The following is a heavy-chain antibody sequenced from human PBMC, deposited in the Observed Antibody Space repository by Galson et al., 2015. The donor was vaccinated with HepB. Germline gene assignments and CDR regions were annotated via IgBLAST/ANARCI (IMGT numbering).Heavy chain of an antibody. CDR1: GFTFSSYW. Sequence: SLRLSCAASGFTFSSYWMHWVRQAPGKGLVWVSRIKTDGSSTSHADSVKGRFTIFRDNAKNTLYLQMNSLRAEDTAVYYCARSGVIAFDIWGQGTMVTVSS. D-gene: IGHD2-21*01. CDR2: IKTDGSST. J-gene: IGHJ3*02. CDR3: ARSGVIAFDI. V-gene: IGHV3-74*01.